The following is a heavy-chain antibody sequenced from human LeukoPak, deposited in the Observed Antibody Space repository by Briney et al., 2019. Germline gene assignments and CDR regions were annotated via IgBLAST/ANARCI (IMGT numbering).Heavy chain of an antibody. Sequence: PGGSLRLSCAASGFTFSSYSMNWVRQAPGKGLEWVSYISSSSSTIYYADSVKGRFTISRDNAKNSLYLQMNSLRAEDTAVYYCARTERPVRYETILSHMDVWGKGTTVTVSS. V-gene: IGHV3-48*04. D-gene: IGHD2-15*01. CDR1: GFTFSSYS. CDR3: ARTERPVRYETILSHMDV. CDR2: ISSSSSTI. J-gene: IGHJ6*03.